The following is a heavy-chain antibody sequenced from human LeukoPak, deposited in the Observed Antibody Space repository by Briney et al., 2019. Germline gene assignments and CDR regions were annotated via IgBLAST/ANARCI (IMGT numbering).Heavy chain of an antibody. V-gene: IGHV5-51*01. Sequence: ESLQTSCKGSGYSFTSYWIGWVRQMPGKGLEWMGIIYPGDSDTRYNPSFQGQVTISADKSISTAYLQWSSLKASDTAMYYCARTPRISMVRGVIPAFDYWGQGTLVTVSS. J-gene: IGHJ4*02. CDR2: IYPGDSDT. CDR3: ARTPRISMVRGVIPAFDY. D-gene: IGHD3-10*01. CDR1: GYSFTSYW.